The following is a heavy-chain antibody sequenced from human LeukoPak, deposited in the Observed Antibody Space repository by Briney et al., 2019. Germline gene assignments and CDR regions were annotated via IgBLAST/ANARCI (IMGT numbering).Heavy chain of an antibody. V-gene: IGHV3-7*01. D-gene: IGHD3-3*01. Sequence: GGSLRLSCAASGFTFSSYWMSWVRQAPGKGLEWVANIKQDGSEKYYVDSVKGRFTISRDNAKNSLYLQMNSLRAEDTAVYYCARGIGVDFWSGYTFLGYYYDMDVWGKGTTVTVSS. J-gene: IGHJ6*03. CDR2: IKQDGSEK. CDR3: ARGIGVDFWSGYTFLGYYYDMDV. CDR1: GFTFSSYW.